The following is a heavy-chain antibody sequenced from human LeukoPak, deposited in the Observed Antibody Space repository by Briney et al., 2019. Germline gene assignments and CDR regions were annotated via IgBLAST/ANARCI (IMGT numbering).Heavy chain of an antibody. CDR2: INHSGST. Sequence: GSLRLSCAASGFTFSSYSMNWVRQPPGKGLEWIGEINHSGSTNYNPSLKSRVTISVDTSKNQFSLKLSSVTAADTAVYYCARVLADSSGWYVDYWGQGTLVTVSS. J-gene: IGHJ4*02. V-gene: IGHV4-34*01. D-gene: IGHD6-19*01. CDR1: GFTFSSYS. CDR3: ARVLADSSGWYVDY.